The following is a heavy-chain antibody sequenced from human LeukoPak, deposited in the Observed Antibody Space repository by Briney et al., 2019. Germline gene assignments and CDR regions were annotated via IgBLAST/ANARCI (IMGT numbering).Heavy chain of an antibody. CDR3: ARDGSGYCSGGSCYPAFDY. V-gene: IGHV1-69*13. CDR1: GGTFSSYA. Sequence: ASVKVSCKASGGTFSSYAISWVRQAPGQGLEWMGGIIPIFGTANYAQKFQGGATITPEESTSEDYMGLSNLRSEDTAVYYCARDGSGYCSGGSCYPAFDYWGQGTLVTVSS. CDR2: IIPIFGTA. J-gene: IGHJ4*02. D-gene: IGHD2-15*01.